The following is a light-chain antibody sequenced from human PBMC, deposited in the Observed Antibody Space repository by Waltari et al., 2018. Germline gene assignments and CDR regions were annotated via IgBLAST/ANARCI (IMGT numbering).Light chain of an antibody. CDR1: QSVLYSSNNKNY. Sequence: DIVMTQSPDSLAVSLCERATINCKSSQSVLYSSNNKNYLAWYQQKPGQPPKLLIYWASTRKSGVPDRFSGSESGTDFTLTISSLQAEDVAVYYCQQYYTSPRTFGQGTKVEIK. CDR3: QQYYTSPRT. J-gene: IGKJ1*01. CDR2: WAS. V-gene: IGKV4-1*01.